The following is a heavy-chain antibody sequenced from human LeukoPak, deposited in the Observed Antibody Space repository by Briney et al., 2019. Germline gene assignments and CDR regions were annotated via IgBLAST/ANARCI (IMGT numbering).Heavy chain of an antibody. Sequence: SETLSLTCAVSGGSISSSNWWSWVRQPPGKGLEWIGEIYHSGSTNYNPSLKSRVTISVDKSKNQFSLKLSSVTAADTAVYYCARDQGYDFWSGYSNYHGMDVWGQGTTVTVSS. J-gene: IGHJ6*02. CDR3: ARDQGYDFWSGYSNYHGMDV. D-gene: IGHD3-3*01. CDR2: IYHSGST. CDR1: GGSISSSNW. V-gene: IGHV4-4*02.